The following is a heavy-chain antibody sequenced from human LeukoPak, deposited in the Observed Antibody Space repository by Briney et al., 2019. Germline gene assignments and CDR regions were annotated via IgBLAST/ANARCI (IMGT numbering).Heavy chain of an antibody. D-gene: IGHD3-10*01. J-gene: IGHJ4*02. CDR2: ISSASSYM. CDR1: GFTVSSNE. V-gene: IGHV3-21*01. Sequence: GGSLRLSCAASGFTVSSNEMNWVRQAPGKGLEWVASISSASSYMYYADSVKGRFTISRDNARNTLYLQMNSLRAEDTAVYYCARARRVVRGEQADYWGQGTLVTVSS. CDR3: ARARRVVRGEQADY.